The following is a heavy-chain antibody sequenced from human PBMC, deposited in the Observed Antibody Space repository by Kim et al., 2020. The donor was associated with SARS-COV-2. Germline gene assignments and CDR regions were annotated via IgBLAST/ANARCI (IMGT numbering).Heavy chain of an antibody. V-gene: IGHV4-59*01. D-gene: IGHD6-19*01. CDR3: ARVHSSGWLIDY. Sequence: NYNPSPTSRVTQPEDTSKNQFTLKLSSVTAEDTAVYYCARVHSSGWLIDYWGQGTLVTVSS. J-gene: IGHJ4*02.